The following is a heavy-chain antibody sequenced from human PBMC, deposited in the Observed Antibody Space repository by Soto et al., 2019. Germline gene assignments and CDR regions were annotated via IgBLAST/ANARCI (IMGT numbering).Heavy chain of an antibody. V-gene: IGHV3-30*03. CDR3: ARPTYYYDSSGYLPDY. Sequence: PGGSLRLACAASGFTFSNFGMHWVRQAPGKGLEWVASISYDGNIKYSADSVKGRFTISRDNAKNTLYLQMNSLRAEDTAVYYCARPTYYYDSSGYLPDYWGQGTLVTVSS. CDR2: ISYDGNIK. J-gene: IGHJ4*02. D-gene: IGHD3-22*01. CDR1: GFTFSNFG.